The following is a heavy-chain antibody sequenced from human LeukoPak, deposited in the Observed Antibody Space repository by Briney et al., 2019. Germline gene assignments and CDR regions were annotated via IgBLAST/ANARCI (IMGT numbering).Heavy chain of an antibody. D-gene: IGHD2-15*01. Sequence: SVKVSCKASGGTSTSYVISRVRQAPGQGLEWMGRIIPIPGIANSAQKFQARVTITPDKSTRTAYMELSSLTSEHTAVCYCATDWVLCSGGSCYNTNYYYGMDVWGQETTVTVSS. CDR2: IIPIPGIA. CDR3: ATDWVLCSGGSCYNTNYYYGMDV. V-gene: IGHV1-69*04. CDR1: GGTSTSYV. J-gene: IGHJ6*02.